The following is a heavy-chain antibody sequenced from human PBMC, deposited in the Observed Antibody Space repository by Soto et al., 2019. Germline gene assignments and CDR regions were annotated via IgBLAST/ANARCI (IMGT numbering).Heavy chain of an antibody. J-gene: IGHJ4*02. D-gene: IGHD1-26*01. CDR1: GGTFSSYA. V-gene: IGHV1-69*01. CDR3: AREGRWELPHTPFDY. Sequence: QVQLVQSGAEVKKPGSSVKVSCKASGGTFSSYAISWVRQAPGQGLEWMGGIIPIFGTANYAQKFQGRVTITADESTSTAYMDLSSPRSEDTAVYYCAREGRWELPHTPFDYWGQGTLVTVSS. CDR2: IIPIFGTA.